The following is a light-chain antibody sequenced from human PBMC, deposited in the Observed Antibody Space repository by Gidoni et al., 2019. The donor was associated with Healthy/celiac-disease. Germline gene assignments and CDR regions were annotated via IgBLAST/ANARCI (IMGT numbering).Light chain of an antibody. J-gene: IGKJ5*01. CDR2: GAS. CDR1: QSVSSN. V-gene: IGKV3-15*01. Sequence: EIVMTQSPATLSVSPGERATLSCRARQSVSSNLAWYQQKPGQAPRLLIYGASTRATGIPARFSGSGSGTEFTLTISSLQSEDFAVYYCQQYNNWPPPITFGQGTRLEIK. CDR3: QQYNNWPPPIT.